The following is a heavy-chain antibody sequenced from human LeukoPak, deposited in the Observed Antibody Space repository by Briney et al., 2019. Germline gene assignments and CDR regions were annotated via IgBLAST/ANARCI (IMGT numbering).Heavy chain of an antibody. Sequence: PSETLSLTCAVYGGSFSGYYWSWIRQPPGKGLEWIGEINHSGSTNYNPSLKSRVTISVDTSKNQFSLKLSSVTAADTAVYYCARDRGYCGGDCYSGYYYYYGMDVWGQGTTVTASS. J-gene: IGHJ6*02. CDR1: GGSFSGYY. V-gene: IGHV4-34*01. CDR3: ARDRGYCGGDCYSGYYYYYGMDV. D-gene: IGHD2-21*02. CDR2: INHSGST.